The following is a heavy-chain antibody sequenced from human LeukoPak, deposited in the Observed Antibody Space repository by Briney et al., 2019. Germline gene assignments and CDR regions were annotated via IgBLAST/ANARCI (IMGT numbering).Heavy chain of an antibody. CDR2: IYYSGST. D-gene: IGHD3-22*01. CDR1: GGSISSGGYY. Sequence: SETLSLTCTVSGGSISSGGYYWGWIRQPPGKGLEWIGSIYYSGSTYYNPSLKSRVTISVDTSKNQFSLKLSSVTAADTAVYYCARRGYYDSSGYYADYWGQGTLVTVSS. V-gene: IGHV4-39*01. J-gene: IGHJ4*02. CDR3: ARRGYYDSSGYYADY.